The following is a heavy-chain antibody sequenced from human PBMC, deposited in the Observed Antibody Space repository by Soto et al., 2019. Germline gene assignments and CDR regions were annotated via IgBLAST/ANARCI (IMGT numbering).Heavy chain of an antibody. V-gene: IGHV4-30-2*01. J-gene: IGHJ5*02. Sequence: SETLSLTCAVSGGSISSGGYSLRWIRPPPGKGLEWIGYIYHSGTTYYNPSLKSRVTISVDRSKNHFSLKLSSVTAADTAVYYCARGRIGRNWFDPWGQGTLVTSPQ. D-gene: IGHD2-15*01. CDR1: GGSISSGGYS. CDR2: IYHSGTT. CDR3: ARGRIGRNWFDP.